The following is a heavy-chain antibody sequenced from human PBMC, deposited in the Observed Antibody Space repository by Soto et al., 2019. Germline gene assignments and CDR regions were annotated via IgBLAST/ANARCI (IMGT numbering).Heavy chain of an antibody. Sequence: QLQLQESGPGLVKPSETLSLTCTVSGDSISTSSYYWGWIRQPQGKGLEWIGSVSSTGTTYYNPSLKSRVTISVDTSKNQFSLRLSSVTAADTAVYYCARTLIGFCSGAWCYSDYFDHWGQGTLVTVSS. CDR1: GDSISTSSYY. V-gene: IGHV4-39*01. CDR3: ARTLIGFCSGAWCYSDYFDH. D-gene: IGHD2-15*01. CDR2: VSSTGTT. J-gene: IGHJ4*02.